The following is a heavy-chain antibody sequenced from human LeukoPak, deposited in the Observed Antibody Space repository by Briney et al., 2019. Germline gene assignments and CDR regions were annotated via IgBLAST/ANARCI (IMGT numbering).Heavy chain of an antibody. CDR2: INPNSGGT. Sequence: GASAKVSCKASGYTFTGYYMHWVRQAPGQGREWMGWINPNSGGTNYAQKFQGRVTMTRDTSISTAYMELSRLRSDDTAVYYCARDLLGSGWSVYYYYYMDVWGKGTTVTVSS. V-gene: IGHV1-2*02. CDR1: GYTFTGYY. J-gene: IGHJ6*03. CDR3: ARDLLGSGWSVYYYYYMDV. D-gene: IGHD6-19*01.